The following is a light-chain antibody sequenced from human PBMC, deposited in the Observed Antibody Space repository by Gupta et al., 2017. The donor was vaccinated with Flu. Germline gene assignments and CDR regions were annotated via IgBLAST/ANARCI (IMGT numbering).Light chain of an antibody. J-gene: IGLJ3*02. V-gene: IGLV1-47*02. Sequence: QSVLTQPPSASGTPGQSVTISCSGSSSNIASNYVYWYQQLQGTASKPLIYSNHQRPSGVTDRFSGYKSGTYASRAISGLRSEDEAEDYCAAWDDSLRGRVFGGGTKLTVL. CDR1: SSNIASNY. CDR2: SNH. CDR3: AAWDDSLRGRV.